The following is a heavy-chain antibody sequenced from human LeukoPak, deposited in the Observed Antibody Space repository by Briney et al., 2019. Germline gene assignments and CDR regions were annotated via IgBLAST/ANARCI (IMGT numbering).Heavy chain of an antibody. Sequence: SETLSLTCTVSGGSISSYYWSWIRQPPGKGLEWIWYIYCSGSTNYNPSLKSRVTISVDTSKNQFSLKLSSVTAADTAVYYCARGIGDGYNHPFDYWGQGTLVTVSS. CDR3: ARGIGDGYNHPFDY. V-gene: IGHV4-59*01. CDR2: IYCSGST. CDR1: GGSISSYY. J-gene: IGHJ4*02. D-gene: IGHD5-24*01.